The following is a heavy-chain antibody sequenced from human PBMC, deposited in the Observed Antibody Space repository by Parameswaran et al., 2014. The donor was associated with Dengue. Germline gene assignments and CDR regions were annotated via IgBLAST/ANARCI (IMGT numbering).Heavy chain of an antibody. V-gene: IGHV3-48*01. CDR2: IDSSSNTV. J-gene: IGHJ4*02. D-gene: IGHD3-22*01. CDR3: VRELDTYYYDSSGYYRISINS. Sequence: KWIRQPPGKGLQWVSYIDSSSNTVYYADSVKGRFTISRDNAKSSLYLQMNSLRAEDTAVYYCVRELDTYYYDSSGYYRISINSWGQGTLVTVSS.